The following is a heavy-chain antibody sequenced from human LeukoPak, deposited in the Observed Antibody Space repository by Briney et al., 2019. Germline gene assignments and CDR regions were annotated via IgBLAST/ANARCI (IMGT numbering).Heavy chain of an antibody. CDR3: ARGGMTSYYYYMDV. CDR1: GYTFTSYD. V-gene: IGHV1-8*01. CDR2: MNPNSGNT. Sequence: ASVKVSCKASGYTFTSYDINWVRQATGQGLEWMGWMNPNSGNTGYAQKFQGRVTMTRNTSISTAYMELSSLRSEDTAVYYCARGGMTSYYYYMDVWGKGTTVTVSS. D-gene: IGHD1-14*01. J-gene: IGHJ6*03.